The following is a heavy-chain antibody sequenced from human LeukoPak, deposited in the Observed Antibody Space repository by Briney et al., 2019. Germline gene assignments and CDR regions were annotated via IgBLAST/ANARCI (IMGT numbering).Heavy chain of an antibody. Sequence: SETLSLTCTVSGGSISSYYWSWIRQPPGKGLEWIGYIYHTGSTSYNPSLKGRVTISVDTSKNQFSLKLSSVTAADTAVYYCARMLGATLFDYWGQGTLVTVSS. CDR1: GGSISSYY. J-gene: IGHJ4*02. CDR3: ARMLGATLFDY. D-gene: IGHD1-26*01. CDR2: IYHTGST. V-gene: IGHV4-59*01.